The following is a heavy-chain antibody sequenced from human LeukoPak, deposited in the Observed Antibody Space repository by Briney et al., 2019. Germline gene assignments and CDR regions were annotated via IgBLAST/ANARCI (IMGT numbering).Heavy chain of an antibody. CDR2: IYHSGDS. D-gene: IGHD2-15*01. CDR3: ARHPFATPFDF. Sequence: SETLSLTCAVYGGSFSGYYWSWIRPPPGKGLEWIGYIYHSGDSNCNPSLKSRVTVSLDTSKNQVSLRLTSVTAADTAVYYCARHPFATPFDFWGRGTLVTVSS. J-gene: IGHJ4*02. CDR1: GGSFSGYY. V-gene: IGHV4-59*08.